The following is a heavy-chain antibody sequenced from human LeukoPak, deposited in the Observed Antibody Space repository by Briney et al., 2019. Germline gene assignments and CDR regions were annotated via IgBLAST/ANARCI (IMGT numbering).Heavy chain of an antibody. V-gene: IGHV3-74*01. Sequence: PGGSLRLSCAASGFTFSNYWMHWVRQAPGKGLVWVSRINSDGSSTTYADSVKGRFTISRDNAKNMLYLQMNSLRAEDTAVYYCARDYGRSRDYGMDVWGQGTTVTVSS. CDR3: ARDYGRSRDYGMDV. CDR2: INSDGSST. J-gene: IGHJ6*02. CDR1: GFTFSNYW. D-gene: IGHD3-10*01.